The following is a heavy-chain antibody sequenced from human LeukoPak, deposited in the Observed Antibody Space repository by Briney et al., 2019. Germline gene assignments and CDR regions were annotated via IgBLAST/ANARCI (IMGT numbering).Heavy chain of an antibody. V-gene: IGHV4-39*01. CDR2: IYYSGST. D-gene: IGHD3-22*01. CDR3: ARSASRATGYYNWFDS. Sequence: PSETLSLTCTVSGASITSSGYYWGWIRQPPGKGLEWIGSIYYSGSTYCNSSPKSRVTMSVDTSKNQFSLKLSSVTAADTAVYYCARSASRATGYYNWFDSWGQGTLVTVSS. CDR1: GASITSSGYY. J-gene: IGHJ5*01.